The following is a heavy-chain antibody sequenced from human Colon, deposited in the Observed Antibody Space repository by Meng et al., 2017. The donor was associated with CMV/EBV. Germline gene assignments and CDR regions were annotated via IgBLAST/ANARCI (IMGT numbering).Heavy chain of an antibody. CDR2: IYSGGST. V-gene: IGHV3-66*01. J-gene: IGHJ4*02. D-gene: IGHD1-26*01. CDR3: ARGYSGTSS. Sequence: QWVEFGGDLVQPGGSLRLSCAASGFTVSSTHMSWVRQAPGKGLEWVSVIYSGGSTFYADSVKGRFTISRDNSKNTLYLQMNSLSAEDTAVYYCARGYSGTSSWGQGTLVTVSS. CDR1: GFTVSSTH.